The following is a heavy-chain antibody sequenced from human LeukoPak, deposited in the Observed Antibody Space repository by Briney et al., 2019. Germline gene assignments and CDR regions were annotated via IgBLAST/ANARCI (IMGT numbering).Heavy chain of an antibody. D-gene: IGHD1-14*01. Sequence: GGSRRLSCAASGFTLSDYYMSWIRQAPGKWLEWVSYINTYTNYADSVKGRFTISRDNTKNSLSLQMNSLRPEDTAVYYCARGPGGGHWSDPWGQGTLVTVSS. CDR3: ARGPGGGHWSDP. V-gene: IGHV3-11*05. J-gene: IGHJ5*02. CDR1: GFTLSDYY. CDR2: INTYT.